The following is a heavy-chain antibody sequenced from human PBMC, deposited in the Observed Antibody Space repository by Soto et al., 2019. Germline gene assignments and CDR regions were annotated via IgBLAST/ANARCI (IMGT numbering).Heavy chain of an antibody. J-gene: IGHJ4*02. V-gene: IGHV1-3*01. CDR1: GYTFTSYA. CDR3: ARSIVVVTVLDY. Sequence: QVQLVQSGAEVKKPGASVKVSCKASGYTFTSYAMHWVREAPGQRLEWMGWINAGNGNTKYSQKFQGRVTITRDTSASTAYMELSSLRSEDTAVYYCARSIVVVTVLDYWGQGTLVTDSS. CDR2: INAGNGNT. D-gene: IGHD2-21*02.